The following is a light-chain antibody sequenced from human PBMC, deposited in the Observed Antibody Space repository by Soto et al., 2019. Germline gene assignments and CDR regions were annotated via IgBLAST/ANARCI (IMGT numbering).Light chain of an antibody. J-gene: IGKJ1*01. CDR2: LTS. V-gene: IGKV3-11*01. CDR1: QALNTR. CDR3: HQRQRWPRT. Sequence: EIVFAQCPATLSAFPGDRVSLSCRASQALNTRLAWYQHKPGQAPRLLIYLTSNRAAGVPARFSAWGSETDFTLTISDVEPEDFAVYYCHQRQRWPRTFGQGTKVDIK.